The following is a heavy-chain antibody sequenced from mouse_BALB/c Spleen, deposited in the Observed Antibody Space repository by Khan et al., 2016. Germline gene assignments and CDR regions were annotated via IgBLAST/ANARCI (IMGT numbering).Heavy chain of an antibody. CDR1: GYSITSGYS. J-gene: IGHJ2*01. V-gene: IGHV3-1*02. Sequence: EVQLQESGPDLVKPSQSLSLTCTVTGYSITSGYSWHWIRQFPGNKLAWMGYIHNSGSTNYNPSLTSRISITRATSKNPFFLQLNSVTTEDTATYYCAREGCYYGYGYWGQGTTLTVSS. CDR2: IHNSGST. D-gene: IGHD1-2*01. CDR3: AREGCYYGYGY.